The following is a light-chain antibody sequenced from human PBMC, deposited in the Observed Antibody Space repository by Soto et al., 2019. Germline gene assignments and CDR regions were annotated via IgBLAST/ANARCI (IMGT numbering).Light chain of an antibody. Sequence: EIILTQSPDTLSLSPGERATLSCRASQTVSSNYLAWCQQRPGQAPRLLIYDASNRATGIPARFSGSGSGTDFTLTISSLEPEDFAIYYCQQRSTWPITFGQGTRLEIK. V-gene: IGKV3D-20*02. CDR3: QQRSTWPIT. J-gene: IGKJ5*01. CDR1: QTVSSNY. CDR2: DAS.